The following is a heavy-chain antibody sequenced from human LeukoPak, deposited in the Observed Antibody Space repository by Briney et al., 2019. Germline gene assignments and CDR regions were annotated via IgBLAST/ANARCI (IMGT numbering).Heavy chain of an antibody. J-gene: IGHJ6*03. CDR3: AREDYSNPYYMDV. Sequence: GTSVKVSCKASGYTFTSYAISWVRQAPGQGLEWMGGIIPIFGTANYAQKFQGRVTITADESTSTAYMELSSLRSEDTAVYYCAREDYSNPYYMDVWGKGTTVTISS. CDR2: IIPIFGTA. V-gene: IGHV1-69*13. D-gene: IGHD4-11*01. CDR1: GYTFTSYA.